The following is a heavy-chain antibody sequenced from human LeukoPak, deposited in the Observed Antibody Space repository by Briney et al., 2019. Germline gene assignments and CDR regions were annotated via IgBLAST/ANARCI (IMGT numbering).Heavy chain of an antibody. CDR2: ISGSGGNT. V-gene: IGHV3-23*01. Sequence: GGSLRLSCAASGFTFSSYAMGWVRQAPGKGLEWVSAISGSGGNTYYADSVKGRFTISRDNSKNTLYLQMNSLRAEDTAVYYCARTMRNSYSSSSNWFDPWGQGTLVTVSS. J-gene: IGHJ5*02. CDR1: GFTFSSYA. CDR3: ARTMRNSYSSSSNWFDP. D-gene: IGHD6-6*01.